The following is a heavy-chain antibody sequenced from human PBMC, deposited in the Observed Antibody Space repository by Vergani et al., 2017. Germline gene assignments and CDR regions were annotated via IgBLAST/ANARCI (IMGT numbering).Heavy chain of an antibody. Sequence: EVQLLESGGGLVQPGGSLRLSCAASGFTFSSYAMSWVRQAPGKGLEWVSAISGSGGSTYYADSVKGRFTISRDNSKNTLYLLMNSLRAEDTAVYYCAKGRPDIVVVPAAPASDYWGQGTLVTVSS. D-gene: IGHD2-2*01. V-gene: IGHV3-23*01. CDR1: GFTFSSYA. J-gene: IGHJ4*02. CDR2: ISGSGGST. CDR3: AKGRPDIVVVPAAPASDY.